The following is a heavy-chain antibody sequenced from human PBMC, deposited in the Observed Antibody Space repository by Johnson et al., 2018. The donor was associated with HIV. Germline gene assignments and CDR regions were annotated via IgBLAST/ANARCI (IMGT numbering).Heavy chain of an antibody. CDR2: ISWNSGSI. D-gene: IGHD6-13*01. CDR1: GFTFSNAW. Sequence: VQLVESGGGLVQPGGSLRLSCAASGFTFSNAWMSWVRQAPGKGLEWVSGISWNSGSIGYADSVKGRFTISRDNSKNPLYLHMNSLRAEDTALYYCAKDKLGCSSFAFDIWGPGTIVAV. J-gene: IGHJ3*02. V-gene: IGHV3-9*01. CDR3: AKDKLGCSSFAFDI.